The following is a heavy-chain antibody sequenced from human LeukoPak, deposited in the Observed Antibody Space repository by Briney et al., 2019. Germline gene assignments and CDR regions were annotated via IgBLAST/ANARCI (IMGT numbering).Heavy chain of an antibody. Sequence: ASVKVSCKVSGYTLTELSMHWVRQAPGKGLEWMGGFDPEDGETIYAQKFQGRVTMTEDTSTDTAYMELRSLRSDDTAVYYCARDMVRGVIPVNDAFDIWGQGTMVTVSS. CDR2: FDPEDGET. CDR3: ARDMVRGVIPVNDAFDI. J-gene: IGHJ3*02. D-gene: IGHD3-10*01. CDR1: GYTLTELS. V-gene: IGHV1-24*01.